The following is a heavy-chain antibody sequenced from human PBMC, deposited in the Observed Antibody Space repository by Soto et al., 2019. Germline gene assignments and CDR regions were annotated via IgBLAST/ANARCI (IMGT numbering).Heavy chain of an antibody. J-gene: IGHJ6*02. V-gene: IGHV1-8*01. Sequence: QVQLVQSGAEVKKPGASVKVSCKASVYTFTSYDINWVRQATGQGLEWMVWMNPNSGNTGYAQKLQGRVTMTRNTSISTAYMELSSLRAEDTAVYDGAREQGYWGMDVWGQGTTVTVSS. CDR3: AREQGYWGMDV. D-gene: IGHD2-8*02. CDR2: MNPNSGNT. CDR1: VYTFTSYD.